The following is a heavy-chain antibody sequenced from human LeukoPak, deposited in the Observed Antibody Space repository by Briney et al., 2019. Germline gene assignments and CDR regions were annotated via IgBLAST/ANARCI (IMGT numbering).Heavy chain of an antibody. CDR1: GGSIRTYY. CDR3: ARSELAATGKPYHSDY. CDR2: ISYDGNT. J-gene: IGHJ4*02. V-gene: IGHV4-59*01. D-gene: IGHD2-15*01. Sequence: SETLSLTCTVSGGSIRTYYWSWIRQPPGKGLEWVGYISYDGNTNYNPSLETRVTISVDTSKNQFSLKLTSVTAADTAVYYCARSELAATGKPYHSDYWGQGTLVTVSS.